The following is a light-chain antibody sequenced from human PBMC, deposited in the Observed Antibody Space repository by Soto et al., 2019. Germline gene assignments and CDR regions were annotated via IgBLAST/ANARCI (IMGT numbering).Light chain of an antibody. CDR1: QSVSSY. Sequence: EIVLTQSPATLSLSPGERATLSCRASQSVSSYLAWYQQKPGQAPRLLIYDASNRATGIPARFSGSVSGTDFALTISSLEPEDFAVYYCQQRSNWPPTFGQGTKVEI. J-gene: IGKJ1*01. V-gene: IGKV3-11*01. CDR2: DAS. CDR3: QQRSNWPPT.